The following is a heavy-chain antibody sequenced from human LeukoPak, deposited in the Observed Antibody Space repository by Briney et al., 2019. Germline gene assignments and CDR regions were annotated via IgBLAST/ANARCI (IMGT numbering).Heavy chain of an antibody. CDR2: ISSSSSYI. CDR3: ARDVRMVRGAGMDV. V-gene: IGHV3-21*01. CDR1: GFTFSSYS. Sequence: PGGSLRLSCAASGFTFSSYSMNWVRQAPGKGLEWVSSISSSSSYIYYADSVKGRFTISRDNAKNSLYLQMNSLRAEDTAVYYCARDVRMVRGAGMDVWGQGTTVTVSS. J-gene: IGHJ6*02. D-gene: IGHD3-10*01.